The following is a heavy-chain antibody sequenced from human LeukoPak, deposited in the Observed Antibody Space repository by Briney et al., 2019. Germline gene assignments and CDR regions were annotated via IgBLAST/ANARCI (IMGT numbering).Heavy chain of an antibody. D-gene: IGHD2-2*01. Sequence: PGGSLRLSCAASGFTFSSYGMHWVRQAPGEGLEWVAFIRYDGSNKYYADSVKGRFTISRDNSKNTLYLQMNSLRAEDTAVYYCAKDRLFGIVVVPAAFDYWGQGTLVTVSS. CDR1: GFTFSSYG. CDR2: IRYDGSNK. V-gene: IGHV3-30*02. CDR3: AKDRLFGIVVVPAAFDY. J-gene: IGHJ4*02.